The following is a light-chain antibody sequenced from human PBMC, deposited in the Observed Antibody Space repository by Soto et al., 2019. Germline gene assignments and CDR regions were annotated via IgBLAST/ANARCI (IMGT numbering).Light chain of an antibody. CDR2: GTS. CDR3: LQYDDWRT. J-gene: IGKJ1*01. Sequence: EIVMTQSPVTQSVSPGERATLSCRASQSVSGKLAWYQQKPGQTPRLLIYGTSTRATGIPARFSGSGSGTEFTLTISSLQSEDFAVYYCLQYDDWRTFGQGTQVE. CDR1: QSVSGK. V-gene: IGKV3D-15*01.